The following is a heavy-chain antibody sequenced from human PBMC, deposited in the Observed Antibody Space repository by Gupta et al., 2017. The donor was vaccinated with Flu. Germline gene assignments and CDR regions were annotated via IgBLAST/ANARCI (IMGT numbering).Heavy chain of an antibody. V-gene: IGHV1-2*06. D-gene: IGHD5-18*01. CDR3: ATTPSGVDTTMRY. J-gene: IGHJ4*02. CDR2: INPNSGGT. Sequence: RQAPGQGLEWMGRINPNSGGTNYAQKFQDRVTMTRDTSISTAYMELSRLRSDDTAVYYGATTPSGVDTTMRYWGQGTLITVSS.